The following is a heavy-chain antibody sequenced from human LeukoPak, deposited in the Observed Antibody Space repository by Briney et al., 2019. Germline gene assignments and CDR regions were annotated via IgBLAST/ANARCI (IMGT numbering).Heavy chain of an antibody. CDR2: IIPIFGTA. V-gene: IGHV1-69*05. Sequence: GPSVKVSCKASGGTFSSYAISWVRQAPGQGLEWMGGIIPIFGTANYAQEFQGRVTITTDESTSTAYMELSSLRSEDTAVYYCARGYGLRYVRGKTTKVLPTFLDYWGQGTLVTVSS. CDR1: GGTFSSYA. J-gene: IGHJ4*02. D-gene: IGHD3-16*01. CDR3: ARGYGLRYVRGKTTKVLPTFLDY.